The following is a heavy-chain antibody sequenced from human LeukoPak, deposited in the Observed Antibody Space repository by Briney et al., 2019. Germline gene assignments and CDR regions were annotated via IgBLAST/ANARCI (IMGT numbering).Heavy chain of an antibody. CDR1: GYTFTGYY. CDR3: ARVSPRLHITGTKEGYFDY. Sequence: ASVKVSCKASGYTFTGYYMHWVRQAPGQGLEWMGWINPNSGGTNYAQKFQGRVTMTRDTSISAAYMELSRLRSDDTAVYYCARVSPRLHITGTKEGYFDYWGQGTLVTVSS. CDR2: INPNSGGT. J-gene: IGHJ4*02. V-gene: IGHV1-2*02. D-gene: IGHD1-7*01.